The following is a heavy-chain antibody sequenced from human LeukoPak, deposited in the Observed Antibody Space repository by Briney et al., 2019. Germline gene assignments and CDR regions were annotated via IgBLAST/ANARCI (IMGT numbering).Heavy chain of an antibody. CDR3: AKALAVAGIN. D-gene: IGHD6-13*01. V-gene: IGHV3-23*01. J-gene: IGHJ4*02. CDR1: GFTFSSYA. Sequence: PGGSLRLSCAASGFTFSSYAMSWVRQAPGKGLEWVPAISGGGGGTNYADSVKGRFTISGDNSKNTLYLQMNSLRAEDTAVYYCAKALAVAGINWGQGTLVTVSS. CDR2: ISGGGGGT.